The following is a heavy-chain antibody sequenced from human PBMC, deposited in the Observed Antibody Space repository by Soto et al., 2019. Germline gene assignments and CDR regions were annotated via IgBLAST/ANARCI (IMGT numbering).Heavy chain of an antibody. CDR2: IYSGGST. CDR1: GFTVSSNY. Sequence: GESLKISCAASGFTVSSNYMSWVRQAPGKGLEWVSVIYSGGSTYYADSVKGRFTISRDNSKNTLYLQMNSLRAEDTAVYYCARDVRQQLDPMTYYFDYWGQGTLVTVSS. CDR3: ARDVRQQLDPMTYYFDY. D-gene: IGHD6-13*01. J-gene: IGHJ4*02. V-gene: IGHV3-66*01.